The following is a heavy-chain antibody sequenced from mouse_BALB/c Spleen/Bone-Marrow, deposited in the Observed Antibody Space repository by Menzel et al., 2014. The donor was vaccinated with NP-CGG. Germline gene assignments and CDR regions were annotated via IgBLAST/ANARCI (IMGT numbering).Heavy chain of an antibody. CDR1: GYTFTNYW. V-gene: IGHV1S126*01. Sequence: VKLQESGAELVRPGASVKVSCKASGYTFTNYWINWVRQRPGQGLEWIGNIYPSDSYSNYNQKFKDKATLTVDKSSSTAYMQLSSPTSEDSAVYYCTRRDRYDYYGVDHWGQGTSVTVSS. D-gene: IGHD2-14*01. J-gene: IGHJ4*01. CDR2: IYPSDSYS. CDR3: TRRDRYDYYGVDH.